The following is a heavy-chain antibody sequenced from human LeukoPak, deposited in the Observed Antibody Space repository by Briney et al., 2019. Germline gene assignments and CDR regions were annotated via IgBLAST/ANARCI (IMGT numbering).Heavy chain of an antibody. CDR2: IKDDGSEK. V-gene: IGHV3-7*01. CDR3: AKVGSAPRYGSGSFTAFDI. J-gene: IGHJ3*02. CDR1: GFTFSSYW. D-gene: IGHD3-10*01. Sequence: GGSLRLSCAASGFTFSSYWMSWVRQAPGKGLEWVANIKDDGSEKDYVDSVKGRFSISRDNSKNTLYLQMNSLRVEDTALYYCAKVGSAPRYGSGSFTAFDIWGQGTRVTVSS.